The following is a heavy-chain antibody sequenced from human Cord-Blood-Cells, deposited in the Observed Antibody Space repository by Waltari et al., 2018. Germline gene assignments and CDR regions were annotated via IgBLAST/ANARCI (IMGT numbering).Heavy chain of an antibody. CDR2: ISSSGSTM. D-gene: IGHD1-26*01. CDR3: ARDRGAGIFDY. CDR1: GFTFSSYE. J-gene: IGHJ4*02. Sequence: EVQLVESGGGLVQPGGSLRLSCAASGFTFSSYEMNWVRQAPGKGLEWVAYISSSGSTMYYADSVKDRFTISRDKAKNALYLQMNSLRAEDTAVDYCARDRGAGIFDYWGQGTLVTVSS. V-gene: IGHV3-48*03.